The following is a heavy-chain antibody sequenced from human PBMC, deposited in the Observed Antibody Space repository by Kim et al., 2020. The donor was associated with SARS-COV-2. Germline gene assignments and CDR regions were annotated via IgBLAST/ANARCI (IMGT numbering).Heavy chain of an antibody. CDR3: ARDFIYCSSTSSNLCWAFDI. V-gene: IGHV3-11*06. D-gene: IGHD2-2*01. J-gene: IGHJ3*02. Sequence: RFTISRDNAKNSLYLQMNSLRAEDTAVYYCARDFIYCSSTSSNLCWAFDIWGQGTMVTVSS.